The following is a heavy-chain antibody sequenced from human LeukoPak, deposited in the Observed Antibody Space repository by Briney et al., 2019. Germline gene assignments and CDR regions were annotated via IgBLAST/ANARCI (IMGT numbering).Heavy chain of an antibody. CDR3: ARGVVVNHRPPPPWFDP. V-gene: IGHV3-49*04. CDR2: IRSKAYGGTA. CDR1: GFTFGDYA. Sequence: GGSLRLSCTASGFTFGDYAMNWVRQAPGKGLEWVGFIRSKAYGGTAEYAASVKGRFTISRDDSKSIAYLQMNSLKTEDTAVYYCARGVVVNHRPPPPWFDPWGQGTLVTVSS. D-gene: IGHD3-22*01. J-gene: IGHJ5*02.